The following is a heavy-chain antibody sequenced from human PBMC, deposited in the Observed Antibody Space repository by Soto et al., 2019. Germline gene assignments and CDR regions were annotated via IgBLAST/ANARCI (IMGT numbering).Heavy chain of an antibody. CDR3: ARADGGLRSFYYYGMDV. V-gene: IGHV1-18*01. CDR1: GYTFTSYG. J-gene: IGHJ6*02. Sequence: QIQLVQSGAEVKKPGASVKVSCKASGYTFTSYGISWVRQAPGQGLEWMGWISAYNGNTNYAQKLQGRVTRTTDTSTSTAYMELRSLRSDDTAVYYCARADGGLRSFYYYGMDVWGQGTTVTVSS. D-gene: IGHD5-12*01. CDR2: ISAYNGNT.